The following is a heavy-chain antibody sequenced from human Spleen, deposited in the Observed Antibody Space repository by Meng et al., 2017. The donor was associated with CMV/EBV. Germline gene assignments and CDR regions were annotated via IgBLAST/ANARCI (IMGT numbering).Heavy chain of an antibody. D-gene: IGHD4-11*01. CDR1: GLTVSSNF. V-gene: IGHV3-53*01. CDR2: IYIGGTT. J-gene: IGHJ2*01. CDR3: ARMTRSAWYFDL. Sequence: GSLRLSCAASGLTVSSNFMNWVRQAPGKGLEWVSVIYIGGTTYYADSVKGRFTISRDNSKNTLSLEMNILRAEDTAVYYCARMTRSAWYFDLWGRGTLVTVSS.